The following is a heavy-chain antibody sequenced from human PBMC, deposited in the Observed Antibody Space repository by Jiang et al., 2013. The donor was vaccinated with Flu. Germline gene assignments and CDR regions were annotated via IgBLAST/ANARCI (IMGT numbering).Heavy chain of an antibody. CDR1: SYA. Sequence: SYAMHWVRQAPGQRLEWMGWINAGNGNTKYSQKFQGRVTITRDTSASTAYMELSSLRSEDTAVYYCARGGITIFGVVKLDWFDPWGQGTLVTVSS. CDR2: INAGNGNT. V-gene: IGHV1-3*01. D-gene: IGHD3-3*01. CDR3: ARGGITIFGVVKLDWFDP. J-gene: IGHJ5*02.